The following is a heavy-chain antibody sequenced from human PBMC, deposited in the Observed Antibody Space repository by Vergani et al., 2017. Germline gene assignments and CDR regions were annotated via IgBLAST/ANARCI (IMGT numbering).Heavy chain of an antibody. CDR3: ARGAGDYVACRTFDI. V-gene: IGHV4-30-4*01. CDR1: GGSMTSDVYY. Sequence: QVQLQESGPGLVEPSQTLSLPCSVSGGSMTSDVYYWSWIRPAPGKGLEWIGYIYYFSGTTNYSPSLKSRVSISLDTSTNQVSLQLTSVTAADTAVYYCARGAGDYVACRTFDIWGQGTMVTVSS. D-gene: IGHD4-17*01. J-gene: IGHJ3*02. CDR2: IYYFSGTT.